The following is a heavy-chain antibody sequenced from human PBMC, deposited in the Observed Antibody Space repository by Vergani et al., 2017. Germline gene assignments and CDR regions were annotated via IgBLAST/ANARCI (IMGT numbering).Heavy chain of an antibody. CDR3: AKDLAPGYSHGYNGMDV. CDR1: GFTFSSYG. D-gene: IGHD5-18*01. Sequence: QVQLVESGGGVVQPGGSRRLSCAASGFTFSSYGMHWVRQVPGKGLEWVAYIHYDATNENYADSVKGRFTVSRDSSKNTLFLHMNSLSAEDTDVYYCAKDLAPGYSHGYNGMDVWGQGTTVTVSS. J-gene: IGHJ6*02. CDR2: IHYDATNE. V-gene: IGHV3-30*02.